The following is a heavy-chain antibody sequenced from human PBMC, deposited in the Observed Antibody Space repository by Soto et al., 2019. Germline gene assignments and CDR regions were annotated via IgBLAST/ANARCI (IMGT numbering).Heavy chain of an antibody. Sequence: SENLSLTCGVYGYSISSGYYWGWMRQPPGKGLEWIGSIYHSGNTYYNSSLKSRLTISVDTSKNQFSLKLRSVTAADTAVYYCTRDGGSLRADFPYWGQGTLVPGSS. V-gene: IGHV4-38-2*02. CDR2: IYHSGNT. CDR3: TRDGGSLRADFPY. CDR1: GYSISSGYY. J-gene: IGHJ4*02. D-gene: IGHD1-26*01.